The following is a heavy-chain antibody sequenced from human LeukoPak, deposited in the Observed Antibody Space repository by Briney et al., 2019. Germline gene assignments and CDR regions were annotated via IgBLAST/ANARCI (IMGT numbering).Heavy chain of an antibody. D-gene: IGHD3-3*01. Sequence: ASVKVSCRASGYTFTNYAVNWLRQAPGQRLEWMGWINAGNGDTKFSQNYQARVTITRDASASTAYMELSSLTSEDTAVYFCARGLWSAHRREYYFDSWGQGTLVTVSS. CDR1: GYTFTNYA. V-gene: IGHV1-3*01. J-gene: IGHJ4*02. CDR3: ARGLWSAHRREYYFDS. CDR2: INAGNGDT.